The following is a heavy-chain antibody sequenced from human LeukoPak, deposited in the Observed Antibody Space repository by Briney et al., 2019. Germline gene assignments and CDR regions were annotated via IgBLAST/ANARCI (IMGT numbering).Heavy chain of an antibody. Sequence: GGSLRLSCAASGLTFSSYWMHWVRQAPGKGLEWVAVISNDGNDKYHADSVKGRFTISRDNAKNTLYLQMNSLRAEDTAVYYCARAGYYDSSGYYPFDYWGQGTLVTVSS. V-gene: IGHV3-30-3*01. CDR2: ISNDGNDK. CDR1: GLTFSSYW. D-gene: IGHD3-22*01. CDR3: ARAGYYDSSGYYPFDY. J-gene: IGHJ4*02.